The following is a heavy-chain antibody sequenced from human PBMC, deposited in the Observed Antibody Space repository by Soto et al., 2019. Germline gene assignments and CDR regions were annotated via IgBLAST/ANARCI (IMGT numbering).Heavy chain of an antibody. J-gene: IGHJ3*02. D-gene: IGHD3-10*01. Sequence: VASVKVSCKASGGTFSSYTISWVRQAPGQGLEWMGRIIPILGIANYAQKFQGRVTITADKSTSTAYMELSSLRSEDTAVYYCARSGDSYYYGSGDAFDIWGQGTMVTVSS. CDR1: GGTFSSYT. CDR2: IIPILGIA. V-gene: IGHV1-69*02. CDR3: ARSGDSYYYGSGDAFDI.